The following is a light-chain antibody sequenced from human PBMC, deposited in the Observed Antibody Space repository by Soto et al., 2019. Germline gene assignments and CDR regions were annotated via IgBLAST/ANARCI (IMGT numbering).Light chain of an antibody. CDR1: QSFTSW. CDR2: DAS. CDR3: LQDHDDSWT. Sequence: DIQMTQSPSTLSASVGDRVTITCRASQSFTSWLAWYQQKPGKAPKLLIYDASSLESGVPSRFSGSGSGTEFTLTVSSLQPEDFATYYCLQDHDDSWTFGQGTKVDI. V-gene: IGKV1-5*01. J-gene: IGKJ1*01.